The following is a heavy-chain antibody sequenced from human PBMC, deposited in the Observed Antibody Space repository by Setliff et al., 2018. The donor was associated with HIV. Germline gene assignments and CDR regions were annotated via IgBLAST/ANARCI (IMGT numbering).Heavy chain of an antibody. D-gene: IGHD4-17*01. CDR1: EFTFSNYW. Sequence: GSLRLSCAAFEFTFSNYWMSWVRQAPGKGLEWIGSIFHSGTPYYNPSLKSRVTISVDTSKDQFSLKLISVTAADTAVFYCVRVDYGDYDFDYWGQGTLVTSPQ. CDR2: IFHSGTP. V-gene: IGHV4-4*02. J-gene: IGHJ4*02. CDR3: VRVDYGDYDFDY.